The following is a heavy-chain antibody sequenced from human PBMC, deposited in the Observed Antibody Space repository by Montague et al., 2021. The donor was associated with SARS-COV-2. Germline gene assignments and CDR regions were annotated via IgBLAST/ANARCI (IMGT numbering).Heavy chain of an antibody. Sequence: SETRSLTCSVSGGSFSSGDSYWGWLRQAPGKGLEWIGDLHYAGSAYYNPSLRSRVTISADTSKNQFSLKLNPVTAADTAVYYCVATYNGDWYYFDYWGQGTLVTVSS. CDR3: VATYNGDWYYFDY. D-gene: IGHD2-21*02. V-gene: IGHV4-39*01. J-gene: IGHJ4*02. CDR1: GGSFSSGDSY. CDR2: LHYAGSA.